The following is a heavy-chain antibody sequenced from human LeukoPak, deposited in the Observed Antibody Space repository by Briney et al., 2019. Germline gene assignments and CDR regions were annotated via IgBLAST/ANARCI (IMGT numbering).Heavy chain of an antibody. Sequence: GGSLRLSCAASGVTFSSYGMHWVRQAPGKGLEYVSAITSDGVSTYYTDSVKGRFTISRDNSKNTLYLQVGSLRAEDMAVYYCVRVSGSYYDFWGQGTLVTVSS. CDR3: VRVSGSYYDF. CDR2: ITSDGVST. D-gene: IGHD3-10*01. V-gene: IGHV3-64*02. J-gene: IGHJ4*02. CDR1: GVTFSSYG.